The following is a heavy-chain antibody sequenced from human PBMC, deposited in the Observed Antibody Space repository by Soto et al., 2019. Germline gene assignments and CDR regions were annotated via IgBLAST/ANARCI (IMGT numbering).Heavy chain of an antibody. J-gene: IGHJ4*02. CDR2: ISGSGGST. V-gene: IGHV3-23*01. Sequence: GGSLRLSCAASGFTFSSYAMSWVRQAPGKGLEWVSAISGSGGSTYYADSVKGRFTISRDNSKNTLYLQMNSLRAEDTAAYYCAKDPPQGIAVAGYYFDYWGQGTLVTVSS. CDR1: GFTFSSYA. CDR3: AKDPPQGIAVAGYYFDY. D-gene: IGHD6-19*01.